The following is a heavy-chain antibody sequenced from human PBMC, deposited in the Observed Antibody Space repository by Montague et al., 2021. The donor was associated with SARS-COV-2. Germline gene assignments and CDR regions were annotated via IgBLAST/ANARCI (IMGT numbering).Heavy chain of an antibody. CDR1: GDSISYFY. V-gene: IGHV4-4*07. Sequence: SETLSLTCTVSGDSISYFYWSWIRQPAGKGLEWIGRVSASGSTNYNPSLNSRVTMSVDTSEKQFSLRLSPVTAADTAVYYCARDVVAAPGTFDYWAREPWSPSPQ. J-gene: IGHJ4*02. D-gene: IGHD6-13*01. CDR3: ARDVVAAPGTFDY. CDR2: VSASGST.